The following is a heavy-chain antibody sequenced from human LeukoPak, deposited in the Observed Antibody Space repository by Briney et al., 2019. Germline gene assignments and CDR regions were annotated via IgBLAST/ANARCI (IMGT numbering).Heavy chain of an antibody. CDR3: ARGPIGAFDI. CDR2: IYYSGST. CDR1: GGSISIYY. V-gene: IGHV4-59*01. Sequence: SETLSLTCTVSGGSISIYYWSWIRQPPGKGLERIGYIYYSGSTNYNPSLKSRVTISVDTSKNQFSLKLSSVTAAETAVYYCARGPIGAFDIWGQGTMVTVSS. J-gene: IGHJ3*02. D-gene: IGHD2-15*01.